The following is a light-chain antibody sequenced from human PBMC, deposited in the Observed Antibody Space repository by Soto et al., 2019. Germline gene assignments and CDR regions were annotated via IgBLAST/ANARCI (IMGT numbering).Light chain of an antibody. J-gene: IGLJ1*01. Sequence: QLVLTQPPSASGTPGQRVTISCSGSSSDIGTNTVSWYQQVPGTAPKLLIYSNNQRPSGVPDRFSASKSGTSASLAISGLQSEDEAAYYCAAWDDSLNDRVFGTGTKLTVL. V-gene: IGLV1-44*01. CDR3: AAWDDSLNDRV. CDR1: SSDIGTNT. CDR2: SNN.